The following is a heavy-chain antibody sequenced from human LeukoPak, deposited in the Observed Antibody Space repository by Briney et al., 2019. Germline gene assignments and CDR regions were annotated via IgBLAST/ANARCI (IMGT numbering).Heavy chain of an antibody. V-gene: IGHV5-51*01. D-gene: IGHD2-2*01. J-gene: IGHJ3*01. CDR1: GYTFTSYW. Sequence: GESLKISCKGSGYTFTSYWIGWVRQMPGKGLEWMGLRNPADSDTRYSPSFQGQVTISVDKSISTAFLEWSSLKASDTAMYYCARHVSSSRVAYDVWGQGTMVTVSS. CDR2: RNPADSDT. CDR3: ARHVSSSRVAYDV.